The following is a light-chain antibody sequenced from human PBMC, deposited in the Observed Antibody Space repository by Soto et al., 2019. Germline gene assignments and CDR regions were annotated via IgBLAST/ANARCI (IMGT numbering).Light chain of an antibody. V-gene: IGKV3-15*01. CDR3: QQYNNWPRT. Sequence: EIVMTQSPATLSVSPGERVTLSCRASQSVNNDLVWYQQKPGQAPRPLIYDASTRAAGIPVRFRGSGSGTDFTLTIIRLQSEDLAGYYCQQYNNWPRTFGQGTKLEIK. J-gene: IGKJ2*01. CDR2: DAS. CDR1: QSVNND.